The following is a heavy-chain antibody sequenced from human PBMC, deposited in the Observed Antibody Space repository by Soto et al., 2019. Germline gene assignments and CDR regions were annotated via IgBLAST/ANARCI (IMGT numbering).Heavy chain of an antibody. CDR2: ISAYNGNT. V-gene: IGHV1-18*01. J-gene: IGHJ4*02. CDR1: GYTFNSNG. D-gene: IGHD2-15*01. Sequence: ASVTVSCKASGYTFNSNGISWVRQAPGQGLEWMGWISAYNGNTNYAQKLQGRVTMTTDTSTSTAYMELRSLRSDATAVYYCVVAAQPYYFDYWGQGTLVTVSS. CDR3: VVAAQPYYFDY.